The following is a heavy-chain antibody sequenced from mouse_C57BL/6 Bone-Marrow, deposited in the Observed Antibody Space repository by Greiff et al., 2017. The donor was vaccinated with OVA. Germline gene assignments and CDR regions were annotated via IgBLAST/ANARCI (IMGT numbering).Heavy chain of an antibody. V-gene: IGHV5-6*01. J-gene: IGHJ2*01. D-gene: IGHD1-1*01. CDR3: ARHYYGSSYY. CDR1: GFTFSSYG. CDR2: ISSGGSYT. Sequence: EVQRVESGGDLVKPGGSLKLSCAASGFTFSSYGMSWVRQTPDKRLEWVATISSGGSYTYSPDSVKGRFTISRDNAKNTLYLQMSSLKSEDTAMYYCARHYYGSSYYWGQGTTLTVSS.